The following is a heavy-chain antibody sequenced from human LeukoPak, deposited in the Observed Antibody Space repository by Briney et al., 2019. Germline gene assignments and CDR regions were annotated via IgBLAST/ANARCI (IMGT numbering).Heavy chain of an antibody. D-gene: IGHD3-3*01. Sequence: SETLSLTCGVYGGSFSGYYWSWIRQPPGKGREWIGEINHSGSTNYNPSLKSRVTISVDTSKNQFSLKLSSVTAADTAVYYCARGLNASDHGVVSSDYWGQGTLVTVSS. CDR1: GGSFSGYY. CDR2: INHSGST. J-gene: IGHJ4*02. CDR3: ARGLNASDHGVVSSDY. V-gene: IGHV4-34*01.